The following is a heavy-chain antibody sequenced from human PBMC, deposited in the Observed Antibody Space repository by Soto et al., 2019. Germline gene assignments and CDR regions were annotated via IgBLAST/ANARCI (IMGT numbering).Heavy chain of an antibody. CDR1: GFTFSSFG. V-gene: IGHV3-30*18. J-gene: IGHJ4*02. CDR3: AKDADIGAAGYYFDY. D-gene: IGHD6-13*01. Sequence: QVQLVESGGGVVQPGRSLRLSCAASGFTFSSFGMHWIRQAPGKGLEWVAVISSGGSDKYYTDSVKGRFTISRDNSRKTLYLQMNSLRAEDTAVYYCAKDADIGAAGYYFDYWGQGPLVTVSS. CDR2: ISSGGSDK.